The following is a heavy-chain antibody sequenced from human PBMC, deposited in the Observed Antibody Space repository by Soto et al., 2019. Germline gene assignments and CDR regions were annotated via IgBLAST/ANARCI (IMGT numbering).Heavy chain of an antibody. CDR2: INAGNGNT. J-gene: IGHJ6*02. Sequence: ASVKVSCKASGYTFTSYAMHWVRQAPGQRLEWMGWINAGNGNTKYSQKFQGRVTITRDTSASTAYMELSSLRSEDTAVYYCGREESTIFGVVIPLYYYYGMDVWGQGTTVTVSS. CDR1: GYTFTSYA. D-gene: IGHD3-3*01. CDR3: GREESTIFGVVIPLYYYYGMDV. V-gene: IGHV1-3*01.